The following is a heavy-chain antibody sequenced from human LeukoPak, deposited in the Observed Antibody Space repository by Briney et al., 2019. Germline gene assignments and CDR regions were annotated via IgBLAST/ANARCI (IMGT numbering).Heavy chain of an antibody. V-gene: IGHV1-2*02. Sequence: GASVKVSCKASGYTFTGCYMHWVRQAPGQGLEWMEWINPNSGGTSYAQKFQGRVTMTRDTSISTAYMELSRLRSDDTAVYYCARGGRVVPAAVGRRASGAEDYWGQGTLVTVSS. CDR3: ARGGRVVPAAVGRRASGAEDY. CDR2: INPNSGGT. J-gene: IGHJ4*02. CDR1: GYTFTGCY. D-gene: IGHD2-2*01.